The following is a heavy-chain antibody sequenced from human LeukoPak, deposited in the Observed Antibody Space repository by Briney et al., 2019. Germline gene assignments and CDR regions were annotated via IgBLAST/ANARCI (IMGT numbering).Heavy chain of an antibody. Sequence: PGGSLRLSCAASGFTFSSYSMNWVRQAPGKGLEWVSYISSSSTIYYADSVKGRFTISRDNAKNSLYLQMNSLRAEDTAVYYCAREVATREDFDYWGQGTLVTVSS. J-gene: IGHJ4*02. CDR3: AREVATREDFDY. V-gene: IGHV3-48*01. CDR1: GFTFSSYS. D-gene: IGHD5-12*01. CDR2: ISSSSTI.